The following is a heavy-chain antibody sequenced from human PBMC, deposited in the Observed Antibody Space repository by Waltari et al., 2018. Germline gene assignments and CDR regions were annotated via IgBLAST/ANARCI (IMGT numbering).Heavy chain of an antibody. CDR2: IYYSGGP. D-gene: IGHD6-13*01. CDR3: GRMDHSRSFDY. CDR1: GGSITSGDYY. J-gene: IGHJ4*02. Sequence: QVQLQESGPGLVKPSQTLSLTCTVSGGSITSGDYYWGWIRQPPGKGLEWIAYIYYSGGPYYNPSLKSRLTVSLDTSKNQFSLNLSSVTAADTAVYFCGRMDHSRSFDYWGQGSLVTVSS. V-gene: IGHV4-30-4*08.